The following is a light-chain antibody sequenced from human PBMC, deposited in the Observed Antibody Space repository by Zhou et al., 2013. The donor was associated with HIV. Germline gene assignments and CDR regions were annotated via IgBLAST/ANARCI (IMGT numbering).Light chain of an antibody. V-gene: IGKV3-20*01. Sequence: EIVLTQSPATLSVSPGEEVTLSCRASQRVSNNYIAWYQQKPGQAPRLLIYGASSRAPGIPDRFSASGSGTDFTLTISRLEPEDFAVYFCHQYAQSPRTFGHGTRVDLK. CDR3: HQYAQSPRT. CDR1: QRVSNNY. J-gene: IGKJ1*01. CDR2: GAS.